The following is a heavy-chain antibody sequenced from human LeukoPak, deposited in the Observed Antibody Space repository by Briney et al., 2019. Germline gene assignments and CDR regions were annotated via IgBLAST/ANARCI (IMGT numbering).Heavy chain of an antibody. CDR2: MSYDGSDN. CDR1: GFTFSSYT. CDR3: ARGSRWLQLGPFAY. V-gene: IGHV3-30*01. D-gene: IGHD5-24*01. Sequence: PGGSLRLSCASSGFTFSSYTMHWVRQAPGKGLEWVAVMSYDGSDNYYADSVQGRFTISRDNSRTTVYLQMTSLRAEDTAVYYCARGSRWLQLGPFAYGGQGTLVTVSS. J-gene: IGHJ4*02.